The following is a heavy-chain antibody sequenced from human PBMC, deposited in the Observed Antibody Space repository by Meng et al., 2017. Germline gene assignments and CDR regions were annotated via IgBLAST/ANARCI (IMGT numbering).Heavy chain of an antibody. CDR2: INHSGST. D-gene: IGHD6-6*01. CDR3: ARRRGGSSDWFDP. Sequence: VHVQQWGAGLLKLSETLSLTCAVYGGSFSGYYWSWIRQPPGKGLEWIGEINHSGSTNYNPSLKSRVTISVDTSKNQFSLKLSSVTAADTAVYYCARRRGGSSDWFDPWGQGTLVTVSS. V-gene: IGHV4-34*01. J-gene: IGHJ5*02. CDR1: GGSFSGYY.